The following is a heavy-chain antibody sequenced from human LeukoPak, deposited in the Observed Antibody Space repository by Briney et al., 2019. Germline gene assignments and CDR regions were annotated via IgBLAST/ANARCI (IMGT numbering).Heavy chain of an antibody. D-gene: IGHD1-26*01. CDR1: GFTFSSYW. V-gene: IGHV3-30*01. CDR3: ARDPNQWVTQYYFDY. J-gene: IGHJ4*02. CDR2: ISYDGSNK. Sequence: NPGGSLRLSCAASGFTFSSYWMSWVRQAPGKGLEWVAVISYDGSNKYYADSVKGRFTISRDNSKNTLYLQMNSLRAEDTAVYYCARDPNQWVTQYYFDYWGQGTLVTVSS.